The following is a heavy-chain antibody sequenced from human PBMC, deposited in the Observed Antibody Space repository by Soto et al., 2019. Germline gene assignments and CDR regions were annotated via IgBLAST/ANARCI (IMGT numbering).Heavy chain of an antibody. CDR3: ARSQKTRYYYDSSGYYPVDY. D-gene: IGHD3-22*01. V-gene: IGHV1-18*01. Sequence: QVQPVQSGAEVKKPGASVKVSCKASGYTFTSYGISWVRQAPGQGLEWMGWISAYNGNTNYAQKLQGRVTMTTDTSTSTAYMELRSLRSDDTAVYYCARSQKTRYYYDSSGYYPVDYWGQGTLVTVSS. CDR2: ISAYNGNT. CDR1: GYTFTSYG. J-gene: IGHJ4*02.